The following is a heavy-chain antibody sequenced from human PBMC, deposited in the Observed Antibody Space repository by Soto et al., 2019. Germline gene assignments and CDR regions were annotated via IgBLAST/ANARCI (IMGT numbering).Heavy chain of an antibody. CDR2: IYYSGST. Sequence: QVQLHESGPGLVKPSQTLSLTCTVSGGSISSGGYYWSWIRQHPGKGLEWIGYIYYSGSTYYNPSLKRRVTTSVDTSKNQFSLKLSSVTAADTAVYYCARVKWDTTVTTHFDYWGQGTLVTVSS. D-gene: IGHD4-17*01. CDR3: ARVKWDTTVTTHFDY. J-gene: IGHJ4*02. V-gene: IGHV4-31*03. CDR1: GGSISSGGYY.